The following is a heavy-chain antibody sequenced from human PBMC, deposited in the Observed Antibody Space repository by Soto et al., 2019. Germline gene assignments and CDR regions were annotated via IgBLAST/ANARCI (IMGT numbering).Heavy chain of an antibody. CDR2: TSPYTDDP. J-gene: IGHJ5*02. CDR1: GNTFTNFG. D-gene: IGHD2-2*01. V-gene: IGHV1-18*01. CDR3: ARVIPGAEAWFHP. Sequence: QGQLVQSGVEVKKPGASVTVSCSASGNTFTNFGVTWVRQAPGQGLAWMGWTSPYTDDPSYAQKFQARVTMTIDTSTSTAYLDLRSLTSDDTAVYYCARVIPGAEAWFHPWGQGTLVTVSS.